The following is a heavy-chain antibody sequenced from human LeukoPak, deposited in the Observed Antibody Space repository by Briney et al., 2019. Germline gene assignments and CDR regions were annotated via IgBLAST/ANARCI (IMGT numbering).Heavy chain of an antibody. J-gene: IGHJ4*02. CDR1: GFTFSSYA. CDR2: TGSTGVST. Sequence: GGSLRLSCAASGFTFSSYAMNWVRQAPGKGLEWGSGTGSTGVSTFYADSVKGRFTVSRDNSKNTLSLQMNSLRAEDTAVYYCAKDPGVVPAHYFDYWGQGTLVTVSS. D-gene: IGHD2-2*01. V-gene: IGHV3-23*01. CDR3: AKDPGVVPAHYFDY.